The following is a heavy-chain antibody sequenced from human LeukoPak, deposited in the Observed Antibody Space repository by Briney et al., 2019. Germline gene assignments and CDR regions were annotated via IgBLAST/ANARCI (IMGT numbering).Heavy chain of an antibody. CDR1: GGSISSYY. V-gene: IGHV4-59*01. Sequence: ETLSLTCTVSGGSISSYYWSWIRQPPGKGLEWIGYIYYSGSTNYKSSLKSRVTISVDTSKNQFSLKLSSVTAADTAVYYCARETSQKGAHYMDVWGKGTTVTISS. D-gene: IGHD3-16*01. CDR3: ARETSQKGAHYMDV. CDR2: IYYSGST. J-gene: IGHJ6*03.